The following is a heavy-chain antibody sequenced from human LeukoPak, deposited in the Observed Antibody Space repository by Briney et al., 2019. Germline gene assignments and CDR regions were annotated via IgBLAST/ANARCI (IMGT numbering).Heavy chain of an antibody. Sequence: GGSLRLSWAASGFTFSSYWMHWVRQALGKGLVWVSRINTDGSSTSYADSVKGRFTISRDNSKNTLYLQMNSLRAEDTAVYYCARDLLYKIVLYGMHVWGQGTTVTVSS. CDR2: INTDGSST. V-gene: IGHV3-74*01. D-gene: IGHD2/OR15-2a*01. CDR3: ARDLLYKIVLYGMHV. J-gene: IGHJ6*02. CDR1: GFTFSSYW.